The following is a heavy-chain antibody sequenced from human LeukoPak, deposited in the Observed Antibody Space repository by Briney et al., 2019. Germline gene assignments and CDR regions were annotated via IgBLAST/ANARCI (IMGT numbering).Heavy chain of an antibody. CDR2: ISSSSNTK. CDR3: AKDSYQGDWGLDVFDI. D-gene: IGHD2-21*02. J-gene: IGHJ3*02. V-gene: IGHV3-48*01. Sequence: PGGSLRLSCAASGFTFSSYSMSWVRLAPGKGLEWVSFISSSSNTKYNADSVKGRFTISRDNAKNSLNLQMNSLRAEDTAVYYCAKDSYQGDWGLDVFDIWGQGTMVTVSS. CDR1: GFTFSSYS.